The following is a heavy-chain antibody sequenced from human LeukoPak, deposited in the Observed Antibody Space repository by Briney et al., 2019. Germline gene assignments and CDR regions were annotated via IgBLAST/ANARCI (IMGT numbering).Heavy chain of an antibody. CDR3: AKDGAYGSGSYSSFLDY. CDR2: ILHDGSDK. J-gene: IGHJ4*02. CDR1: GFTFSSYG. D-gene: IGHD3-10*01. V-gene: IGHV3-30*18. Sequence: GGSLRLSCAASGFTFSSYGMHWVRQAPGKGLEWVAVILHDGSDKYYAHSVKGRFTIPRDNSKNTLYLQMNSLRAEDTAMYYCAKDGAYGSGSYSSFLDYWGQGTLVTVSS.